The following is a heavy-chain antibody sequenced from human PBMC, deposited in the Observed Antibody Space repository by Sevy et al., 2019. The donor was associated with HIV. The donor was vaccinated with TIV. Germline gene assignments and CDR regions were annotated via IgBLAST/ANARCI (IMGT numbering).Heavy chain of an antibody. V-gene: IGHV3-49*04. CDR3: TRWKAAQSIFDY. Sequence: GGSLRLSCAASGFTFSNAWMSWVRQAPGKGLEWVAFLKSDVYGGTVDHAAAVRGRFVISRDDSKTIAYLQMNDLKTEDTCVYYCTRWKAAQSIFDYWGQGALVTVSS. CDR1: GFTFSNAW. CDR2: LKSDVYGGTV. D-gene: IGHD6-13*01. J-gene: IGHJ4*02.